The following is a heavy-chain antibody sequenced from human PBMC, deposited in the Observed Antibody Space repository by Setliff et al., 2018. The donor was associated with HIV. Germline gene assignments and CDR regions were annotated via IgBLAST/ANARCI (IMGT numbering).Heavy chain of an antibody. V-gene: IGHV4-39*01. CDR1: GGSISSSSYY. D-gene: IGHD4-17*01. CDR3: TRRDVTTGMDS. CDR2: IFYTGST. J-gene: IGHJ4*02. Sequence: PSLTCTVSGGSISSSSYYWDWIRQPPGNSLEWVGSIFYTGSTNYRPSLESRVIVSLDTSKNQFSLKLSSVTAADTAVYYCTRRDVTTGMDSWGPGILVTVS.